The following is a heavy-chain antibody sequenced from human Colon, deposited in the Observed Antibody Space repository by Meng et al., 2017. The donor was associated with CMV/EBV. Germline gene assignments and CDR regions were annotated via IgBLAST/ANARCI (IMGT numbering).Heavy chain of an antibody. CDR3: AVGSCSTTNCHAMYNWFDP. J-gene: IGHJ5*02. D-gene: IGHD2-2*01. CDR2: LKSDGSNS. CDR1: GFTFRSYW. V-gene: IGHV3-74*01. Sequence: GESLKISCAASGFTFRSYWMHWVRQAPGKGLVWVSRLKSDGSNSYHADSVKGRFTISRDNSKNTLYLQMNSLGRDDTAVYFCAVGSCSTTNCHAMYNWFDPWGQGTLVTVSS.